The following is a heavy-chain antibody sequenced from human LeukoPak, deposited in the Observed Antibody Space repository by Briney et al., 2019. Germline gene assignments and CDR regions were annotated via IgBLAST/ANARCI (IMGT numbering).Heavy chain of an antibody. CDR3: ARGGASGELNP. CDR2: ISPYNGDT. D-gene: IGHD3-10*01. V-gene: IGHV1-18*01. CDR1: GGTFSSYA. Sequence: ASVKVSCKASGGTFSSYAISWVRQAPGQGLEWVGGISPYNGDTHSAQNFQGRITMTTDTSTNTAYMELRSLRSDDTALYYCARGGASGELNPWGQGTLVTVSS. J-gene: IGHJ5*02.